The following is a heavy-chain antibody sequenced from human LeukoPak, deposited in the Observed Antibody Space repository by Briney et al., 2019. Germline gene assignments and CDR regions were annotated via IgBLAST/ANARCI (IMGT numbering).Heavy chain of an antibody. CDR3: ARGVVAAAGRTFDF. CDR1: GSSISSSSYY. V-gene: IGHV4-61*01. J-gene: IGHJ4*02. CDR2: IYYSGST. Sequence: SETLSLTCTVSGSSISSSSYYWSWIRQPPGKGLEWIGYIYYSGSTNYNPSLKSRVTISVDTSKNQFSLKLSSVTAADTAVYYCARGVVAAAGRTFDFWGQGTLVTVSS. D-gene: IGHD6-13*01.